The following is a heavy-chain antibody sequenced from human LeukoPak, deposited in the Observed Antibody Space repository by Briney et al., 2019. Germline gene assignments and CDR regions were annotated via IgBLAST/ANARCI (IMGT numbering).Heavy chain of an antibody. CDR1: GFTFSSYA. CDR3: AKSTSTRITILGY. V-gene: IGHV3-23*01. Sequence: GGSLRLSYAASGFTFSSYAMGWVRQAPGKGLEWVSAISGSGGSTYYADSVKGRFTISRDNSKNTLYLQMNSLRAEDTAVYYCAKSTSTRITILGYWGQGTLVTVSS. CDR2: ISGSGGST. J-gene: IGHJ4*02. D-gene: IGHD3-10*01.